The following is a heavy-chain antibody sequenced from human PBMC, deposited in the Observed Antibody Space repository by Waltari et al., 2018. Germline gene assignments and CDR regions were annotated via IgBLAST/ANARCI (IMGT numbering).Heavy chain of an antibody. V-gene: IGHV3-9*01. CDR3: AKDIGDIVVVGFDY. CDR1: GSTVYDYA. D-gene: IGHD2-15*01. Sequence: EVQKMESGRGLVQPGRSLRLCWPASGSTVYDYARPRVRQAPGKGLEWVSGISWNSGSIGYADSVKGRFTISRDNAKNALYLQMNSLRAEDTALYYCAKDIGDIVVVGFDYWGQGTLVTVSS. CDR2: ISWNSGSI. J-gene: IGHJ4*02.